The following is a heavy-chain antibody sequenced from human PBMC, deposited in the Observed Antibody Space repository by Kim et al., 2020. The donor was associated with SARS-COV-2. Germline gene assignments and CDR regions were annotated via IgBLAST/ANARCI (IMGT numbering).Heavy chain of an antibody. D-gene: IGHD3-22*01. J-gene: IGHJ5*02. CDR1: GGSISSYY. CDR2: IYYSGST. V-gene: IGHV4-59*01. CDR3: ARVVVITGGWFDP. Sequence: SETLSLTCTVSGGSISSYYWSWIRQPPGKGLEWIGYIYYSGSTNYNPSLKSRVTISVDTSKNQFSLKLSSVTAADTAVYYCARVVVITGGWFDPWGQGTLVTVSS.